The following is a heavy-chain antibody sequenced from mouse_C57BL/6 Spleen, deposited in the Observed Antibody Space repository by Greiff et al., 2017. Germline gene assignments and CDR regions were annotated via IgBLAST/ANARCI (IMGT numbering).Heavy chain of an antibody. D-gene: IGHD2-10*01. CDR2: IHPSTGGT. J-gene: IGHJ2*01. CDR3: ARGSYYGNYGY. V-gene: IGHV1-42*01. CDR1: GYSFTGYY. Sequence: EVQLQESGPELVKPGASVKISCKASGYSFTGYYMNWVKQSPEKSLEWIGEIHPSTGGTTYNQKFKAKATLTVDKSSSTAYMQLKSLTSEDSAVYYCARGSYYGNYGYWGQGTTLTVSS.